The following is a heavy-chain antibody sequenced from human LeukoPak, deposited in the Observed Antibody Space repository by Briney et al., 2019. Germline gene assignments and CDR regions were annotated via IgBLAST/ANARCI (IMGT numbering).Heavy chain of an antibody. J-gene: IGHJ4*02. CDR1: GFTFDDYA. V-gene: IGHV3-9*01. CDR2: IGWNSGSI. Sequence: PGRSLRLSCAASGFTFDDYAMHWVRQAPGKGLEWVSGIGWNSGSIGYADSVKGRFTISRDNAKNSLYLQMNSLRAEDTALYYCAKDTGHAIDYWGQGTLVTVSS. CDR3: AKDTGHAIDY. D-gene: IGHD7-27*01.